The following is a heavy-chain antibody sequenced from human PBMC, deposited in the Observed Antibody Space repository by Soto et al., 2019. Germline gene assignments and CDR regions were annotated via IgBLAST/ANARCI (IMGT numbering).Heavy chain of an antibody. D-gene: IGHD3-9*01. Sequence: SETLSLTCAVSGYSISSGYYWGWIRQPPGKGLERIRSINNSGSTSYNPTLESRVTLSVDTSKSQFSRKLSSVSAADTAVYYCARGGYYDLVAGYYNVGHPFDYWGEGGVVTISS. CDR2: INNSGST. J-gene: IGHJ4*02. V-gene: IGHV4-38-2*01. CDR1: GYSISSGYY. CDR3: ARGGYYDLVAGYYNVGHPFDY.